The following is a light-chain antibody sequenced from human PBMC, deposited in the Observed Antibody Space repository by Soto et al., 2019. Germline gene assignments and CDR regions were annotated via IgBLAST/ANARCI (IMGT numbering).Light chain of an antibody. CDR1: SSNIGAGYD. CDR3: LSYDSSLSGSRV. CDR2: GNN. J-gene: IGLJ2*01. Sequence: QSVLTQPPSVSGAPGQRVTISCTGSSSNIGAGYDVHWYQQLPGTAPKLLIYGNNNRPSGLPDRFSGSKSGTSASLAITGLQAEDEADYYCLSYDSSLSGSRVFGGGTKLTVL. V-gene: IGLV1-40*01.